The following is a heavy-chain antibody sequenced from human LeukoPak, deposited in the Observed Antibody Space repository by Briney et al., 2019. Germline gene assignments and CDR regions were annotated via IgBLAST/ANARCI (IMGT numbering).Heavy chain of an antibody. J-gene: IGHJ3*02. V-gene: IGHV1-18*01. CDR3: ARDFTSQFLDAFDI. CDR2: ISAYNGNT. CDR1: GYTFTSYD. Sequence: ASVKVSCKASGYTFTSYDINWVRQATGQGLEWMGWISAYNGNTNYAQKLQGRVTMTTDTSTSTAYMELRSLRSDDTAVYYCARDFTSQFLDAFDIWGQGTMVTVSS. D-gene: IGHD4-11*01.